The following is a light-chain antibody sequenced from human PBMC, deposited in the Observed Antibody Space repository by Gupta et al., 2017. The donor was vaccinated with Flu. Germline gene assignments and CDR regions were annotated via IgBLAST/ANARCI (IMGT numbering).Light chain of an antibody. Sequence: VMTQSPAPLSVSPGESATLSCRASQRVSRNIAWYHQKPGQAPRLLIYGASTRATAIPARFSSSGSGTDFTLTISSLQSEDFAVYSCPQDNNWPFTFGHGTKVDIK. J-gene: IGKJ3*01. V-gene: IGKV3-15*01. CDR2: GAS. CDR1: QRVSRN. CDR3: PQDNNWPFT.